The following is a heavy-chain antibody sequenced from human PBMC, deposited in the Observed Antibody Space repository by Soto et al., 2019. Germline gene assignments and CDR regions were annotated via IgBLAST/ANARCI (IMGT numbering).Heavy chain of an antibody. Sequence: QLQLVQSGAEVREPGSSVKVSCKASGGTFSSYTVIWVRQAPGQWLEWMGGITPTLNIAKYAEKFQGKVTNTADESTSTVNMNLSSLRPEDTAVYFCARGYYSGSNPSSFDYWGQGTLVDVSS. J-gene: IGHJ4*02. CDR1: GGTFSSYT. CDR3: ARGYYSGSNPSSFDY. D-gene: IGHD1-26*01. V-gene: IGHV1-69*01. CDR2: ITPTLNIA.